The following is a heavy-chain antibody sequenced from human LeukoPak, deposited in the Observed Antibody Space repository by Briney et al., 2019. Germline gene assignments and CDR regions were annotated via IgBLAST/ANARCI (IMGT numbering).Heavy chain of an antibody. J-gene: IGHJ3*02. D-gene: IGHD3-10*01. CDR2: IYYSGST. CDR1: GGSISTSNYY. CDR3: ARSKTMVRGVIISRWRKENAFDI. Sequence: KPSETLSLTCTVSGGSISTSNYYWGWIRQPPGKGLEWIGYIYYSGSTNYNPSLKSRVTISVDTSKNQFSLKLSSVTAADTAVYYCARSKTMVRGVIISRWRKENAFDIWGQGTMVTVSS. V-gene: IGHV4-61*05.